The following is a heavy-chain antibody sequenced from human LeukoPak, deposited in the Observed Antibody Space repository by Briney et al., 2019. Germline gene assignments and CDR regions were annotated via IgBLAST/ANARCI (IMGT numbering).Heavy chain of an antibody. Sequence: SETLSLTCTVSGGSISSYYWSWIRQPPGKGLERIGYIYYSGSTNYNPSLKSRVTISVDTSKNQLSLKLSSVTAADTAVYYCARDGRGYGAFDIWGQGTMVTVSS. CDR2: IYYSGST. CDR1: GGSISSYY. V-gene: IGHV4-59*01. J-gene: IGHJ3*02. CDR3: ARDGRGYGAFDI. D-gene: IGHD1-1*01.